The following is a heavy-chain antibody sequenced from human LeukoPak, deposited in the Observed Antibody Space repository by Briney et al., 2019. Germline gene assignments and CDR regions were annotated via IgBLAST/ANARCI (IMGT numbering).Heavy chain of an antibody. CDR1: GFAFSSYW. Sequence: GGSLRLSCAASGFAFSSYWMHWVRQAPGKGLVWVSRINSDGSSTSYADSVKGRFTISRDNAKNTLYLQMNSLRAEDTAVYYCAREKYSGSLRDYWGQGTLVTVSS. CDR3: AREKYSGSLRDY. J-gene: IGHJ4*02. D-gene: IGHD1-26*01. CDR2: INSDGSST. V-gene: IGHV3-74*01.